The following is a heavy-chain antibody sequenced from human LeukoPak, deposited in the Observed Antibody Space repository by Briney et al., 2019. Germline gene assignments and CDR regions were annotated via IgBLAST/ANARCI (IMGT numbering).Heavy chain of an antibody. V-gene: IGHV4-61*02. CDR1: GDSVSSTSYY. J-gene: IGHJ4*02. D-gene: IGHD6-13*01. CDR2: IYTSGST. CDR3: ARGSSSWYFFDY. Sequence: SETLSLTCSVSGDSVSSTSYYWSWIRQPAGKGLEWIGRIYTSGSTNYNPSLKSRVTMSVDTSKNQFSLKLSSVTAADTAVYYCARGSSSWYFFDYWGQGTLVTVSS.